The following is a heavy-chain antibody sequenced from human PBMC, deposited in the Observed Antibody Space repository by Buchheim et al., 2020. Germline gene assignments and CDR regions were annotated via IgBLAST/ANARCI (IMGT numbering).Heavy chain of an antibody. J-gene: IGHJ2*01. Sequence: QVQLVESGGGVVQPGRSLRLSCAASGFTFSSYGMHWVRQAPGKGLEWVAAIWYDGSNKYYADSVKGRFTISRDNSKNTLYLQMKRRRAEDTAVYYCARDQYWYFDLWGRSTL. CDR2: IWYDGSNK. CDR3: ARDQYWYFDL. CDR1: GFTFSSYG. V-gene: IGHV3-33*08.